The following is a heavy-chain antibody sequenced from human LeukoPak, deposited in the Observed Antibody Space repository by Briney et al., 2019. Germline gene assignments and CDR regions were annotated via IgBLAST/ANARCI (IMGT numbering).Heavy chain of an antibody. J-gene: IGHJ6*04. CDR1: GGSFSGYY. CDR3: ARAREVLRFLGV. D-gene: IGHD3-3*01. Sequence: LETLSLTCAVYGGSFSGYYWSWIRQPPGKGLEWIGEINHSGSTNYNPSLKSRVTISVDTSKNQFSLKLSSVTAADTAVYYCARAREVLRFLGVWGKGTTVTVSS. CDR2: INHSGST. V-gene: IGHV4-34*01.